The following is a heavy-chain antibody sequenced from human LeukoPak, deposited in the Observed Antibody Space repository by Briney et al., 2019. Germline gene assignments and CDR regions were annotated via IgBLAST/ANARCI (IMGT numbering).Heavy chain of an antibody. J-gene: IGHJ4*02. CDR3: ARGGNALDY. Sequence: SETLSLTCTVSGGSISTYYWSWIRQPPGKGLDWIGSFYYTGSTNYNPSLRSRVTISLDTSKNQISLRLSSVTAADTAVYYCARGGNALDYWGQGTLVTVAS. D-gene: IGHD4-23*01. CDR2: FYYTGST. V-gene: IGHV4-59*01. CDR1: GGSISTYY.